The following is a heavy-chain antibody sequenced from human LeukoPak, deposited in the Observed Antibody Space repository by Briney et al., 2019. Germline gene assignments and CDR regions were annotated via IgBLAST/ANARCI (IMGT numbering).Heavy chain of an antibody. D-gene: IGHD2-2*01. Sequence: SQTLSLTCTVSGGSISSGDYYWSWIRQPPGKGLEWIGYIYYSGSTYYNPSLKSRVTISVDTSKNQFSLKLSSVTAADTAVYYCARGPGSIGYCSSTSCYDYFDFWGQGTLVTVSS. CDR1: GGSISSGDYY. J-gene: IGHJ4*02. CDR3: ARGPGSIGYCSSTSCYDYFDF. V-gene: IGHV4-30-4*08. CDR2: IYYSGST.